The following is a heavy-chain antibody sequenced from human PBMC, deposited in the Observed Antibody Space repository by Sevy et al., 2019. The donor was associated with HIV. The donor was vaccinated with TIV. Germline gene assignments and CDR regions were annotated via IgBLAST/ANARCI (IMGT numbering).Heavy chain of an antibody. V-gene: IGHV3-23*01. CDR3: AREGCTKPHDY. Sequence: GGSLRLSCAASGFTFSSYSMTWVRQPPGKGLEWVSTLSFGGGKINYADPVKGRFTISRDNSKSSVYLQMNNVRPEATAVYYCAREGCTKPHDYWGQGTLVTVSS. CDR1: GFTFSSYS. D-gene: IGHD2-8*01. J-gene: IGHJ4*02. CDR2: LSFGGGKI.